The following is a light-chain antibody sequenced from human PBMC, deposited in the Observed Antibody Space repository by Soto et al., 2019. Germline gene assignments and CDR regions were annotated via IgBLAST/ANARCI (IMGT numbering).Light chain of an antibody. CDR1: SSDVGGYTY. V-gene: IGLV2-11*01. CDR3: CSSGGSPTYV. CDR2: DVS. Sequence: QSALTQPRSVSGSPGQSVSISCTGTSSDVGGYTYVSWYQQHPGKAPKVMIYDVSKRPSGVPDRFSGSKSGNTASLTISGLQSEDEADYYCCSSGGSPTYVFGTGTKLTVL. J-gene: IGLJ1*01.